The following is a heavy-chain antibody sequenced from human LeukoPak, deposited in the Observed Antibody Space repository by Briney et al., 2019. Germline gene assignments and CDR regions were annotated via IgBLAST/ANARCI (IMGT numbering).Heavy chain of an antibody. Sequence: GGSLRLSCAASGFTFSSYAMSWVRQAPGKGLEWVSAISGSGGSTYYADSVKGRFTISRDNAKNSLYLQMNSLRAEDTAVYYCARAGGDYVGDYFDYWGQGTLVTVSS. CDR1: GFTFSSYA. J-gene: IGHJ4*02. V-gene: IGHV3-23*01. CDR2: ISGSGGST. D-gene: IGHD4-17*01. CDR3: ARAGGDYVGDYFDY.